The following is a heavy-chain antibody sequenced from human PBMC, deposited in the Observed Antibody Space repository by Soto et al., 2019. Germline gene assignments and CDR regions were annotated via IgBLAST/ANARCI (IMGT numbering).Heavy chain of an antibody. CDR3: AKDMTTVTRSYYYGMDV. Sequence: PGGSLRLSCAASGVNFVDYTMHWVRQAPGKGLEWVSLISWDGGSTYYADSVKGRFTISRDNSKNSLYLQMNSLRTEDTALYYCAKDMTTVTRSYYYGMDVWGQGTTVTVSS. J-gene: IGHJ6*02. V-gene: IGHV3-43*01. CDR2: ISWDGGST. D-gene: IGHD4-17*01. CDR1: GVNFVDYT.